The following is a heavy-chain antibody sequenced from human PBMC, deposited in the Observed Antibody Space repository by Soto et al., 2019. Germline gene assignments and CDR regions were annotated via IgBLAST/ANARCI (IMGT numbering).Heavy chain of an antibody. D-gene: IGHD3-22*01. J-gene: IGHJ3*02. Sequence: GASVKVSCKASGYTFTSYYMHWVRQAPGQGLEWMGIINPSGGSTSYARKFQGRVTMTRDTSTSTVYMELSSLRSEDTAVYYCARPGGNYDSSGYYKPNDAFDIWGQGTMVTVSS. CDR1: GYTFTSYY. V-gene: IGHV1-46*01. CDR2: INPSGGST. CDR3: ARPGGNYDSSGYYKPNDAFDI.